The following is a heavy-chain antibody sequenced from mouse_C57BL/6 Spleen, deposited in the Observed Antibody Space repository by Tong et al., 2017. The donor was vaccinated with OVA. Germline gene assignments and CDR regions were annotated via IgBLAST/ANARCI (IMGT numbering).Heavy chain of an antibody. V-gene: IGHV1-9*01. CDR3: ARGGYGYSWFAY. J-gene: IGHJ3*01. CDR2: ILPGSGST. D-gene: IGHD1-2*01. Sequence: VQLQQSGAELMKPGASVKISCKATGYTFSSYWIEWVKQRPGHGLEWIGEILPGSGSTNYNEKFKGKATFTADTSSNTAYMQLSSLTSEDAAVYYCARGGYGYSWFAYWGQGTLVTVSA. CDR1: GYTFSSYW.